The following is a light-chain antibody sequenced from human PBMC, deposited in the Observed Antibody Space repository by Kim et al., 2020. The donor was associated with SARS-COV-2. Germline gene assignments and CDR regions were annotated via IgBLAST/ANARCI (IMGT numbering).Light chain of an antibody. CDR2: YDS. CDR3: QVWDSSSAHVV. Sequence: PGKTDRIKCGGNNMGSNSVHWYQQRPGQEPVVVIYYDSDRRSGITERFSGSNSGNTATLNISRVEAGDEADYYCQVWDSSSAHVVFGGWTKLTVL. CDR1: NMGSNS. J-gene: IGLJ3*02. V-gene: IGLV3-21*04.